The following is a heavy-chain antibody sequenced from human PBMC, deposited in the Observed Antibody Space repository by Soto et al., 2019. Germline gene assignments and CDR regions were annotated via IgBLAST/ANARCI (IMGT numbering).Heavy chain of an antibody. Sequence: PSETLSLTCTVSGGSISSYYWSWIRQPPGKGLEWVGYIYYSGSTNYNPSLKSRVTISVDTSKNQFSLNLSSVTAADTAVYYCAAVTANYYYYYMDVWGKGTTVTVSS. J-gene: IGHJ6*03. V-gene: IGHV4-59*01. CDR3: AAVTANYYYYYMDV. CDR2: IYYSGST. CDR1: GGSISSYY. D-gene: IGHD2-21*02.